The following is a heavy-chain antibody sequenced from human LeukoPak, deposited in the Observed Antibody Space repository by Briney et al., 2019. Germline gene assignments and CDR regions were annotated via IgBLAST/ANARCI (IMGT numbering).Heavy chain of an antibody. J-gene: IGHJ4*02. CDR1: GFTFSSYA. D-gene: IGHD4-17*01. CDR2: ISGSGGST. CDR3: AKVDGSDHGDYYFDY. Sequence: GGSLGLSCAASGFTFSSYAMSWVRQAPGKGLEWVSAISGSGGSTYYADSVKGRFTISRDNSKNTLYLQMNSLRAEDTAVYYCAKVDGSDHGDYYFDYWGQGTLVTVSS. V-gene: IGHV3-23*01.